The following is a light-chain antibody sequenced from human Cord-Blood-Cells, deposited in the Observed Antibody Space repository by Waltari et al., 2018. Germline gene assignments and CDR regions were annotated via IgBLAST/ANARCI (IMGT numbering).Light chain of an antibody. J-gene: IGLJ1*01. Sequence: QCARAQHRSVSGCPGQSVSLHCTGRSSHVGGYNYVSWYQHHPGKAPKDMIYDVSKRPSGVPDRFSGSKSGNTASLTISGLQAEDEADYYCCSYAGSYTYVFGTGTKVTVL. CDR1: SSHVGGYNY. V-gene: IGLV2-11*02. CDR3: CSYAGSYTYV. CDR2: DVS.